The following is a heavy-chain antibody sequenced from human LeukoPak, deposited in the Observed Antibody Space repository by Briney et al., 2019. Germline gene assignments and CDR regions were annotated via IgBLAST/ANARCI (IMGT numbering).Heavy chain of an antibody. Sequence: ASVKVSCKASGYTFTSYGIRWVRQAPGQGLEWMGWISAYNGNTNYAQKLQGRVTRTTDTSTSTAYMELNSLRSEDTAVYYGAAADYYDSSGYYPYAFHIWGQGTMVTVSS. CDR1: GYTFTSYG. CDR2: ISAYNGNT. V-gene: IGHV1-18*01. J-gene: IGHJ3*02. CDR3: AAADYYDSSGYYPYAFHI. D-gene: IGHD3-22*01.